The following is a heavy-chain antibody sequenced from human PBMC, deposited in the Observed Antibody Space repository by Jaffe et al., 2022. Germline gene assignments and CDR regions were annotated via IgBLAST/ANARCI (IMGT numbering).Heavy chain of an antibody. CDR3: AKDRRAYGFSSGWSSRNY. J-gene: IGHJ4*02. Sequence: QVQLVESGGGVVQPGGSLRLSCAASGFTFSSYGMHWVRQAPGKGLEWVAFIRYDGSNKYYADSVKGRFTISRDNSKNTLYLQMNSLRAEDTAVYYCAKDRRAYGFSSGWSSRNYWGQGTLVTVSS. D-gene: IGHD6-19*01. CDR2: IRYDGSNK. V-gene: IGHV3-30*02. CDR1: GFTFSSYG.